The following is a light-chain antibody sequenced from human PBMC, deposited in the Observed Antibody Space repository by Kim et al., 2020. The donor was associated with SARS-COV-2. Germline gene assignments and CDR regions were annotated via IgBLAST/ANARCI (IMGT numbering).Light chain of an antibody. J-gene: IGKJ1*01. V-gene: IGKV1-5*01. CDR3: QQYNSYPT. CDR1: QSISSW. CDR2: DAS. Sequence: GDRVTITCRASQSISSWWAWYQQKPGKAPNLLMYDASSLESGVPTRFSGSGSGTEFTLTISSLQPDDFATYYCQQYNSYPTFGQGTKVDIK.